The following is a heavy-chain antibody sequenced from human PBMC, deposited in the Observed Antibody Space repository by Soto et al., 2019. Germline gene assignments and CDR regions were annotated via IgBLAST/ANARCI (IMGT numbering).Heavy chain of an antibody. D-gene: IGHD3-3*02. CDR2: IWYDGSNK. V-gene: IGHV3-33*01. J-gene: IGHJ4*02. Sequence: PGGSLRLSCAASGFTFSSYGMHWVRQAPGKGLEWVAVIWYDGSNKYYADSVKGRFTISRDNSKNTLYLQMNSLRVEDTAVYYCARSPFLECNWAQGALVTVSS. CDR3: ARSPFLECN. CDR1: GFTFSSYG.